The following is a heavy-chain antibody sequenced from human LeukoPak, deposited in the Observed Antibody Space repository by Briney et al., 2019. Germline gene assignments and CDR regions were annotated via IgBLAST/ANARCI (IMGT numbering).Heavy chain of an antibody. CDR2: ITGSGATT. J-gene: IGHJ1*01. V-gene: IGHV3-23*01. D-gene: IGHD4-17*01. CDR3: GKDPNGDYVGAFDFQR. Sequence: GGSLRLSCAASGFTFRNYAVVWVRHAPGKGLEWVSAITGSGATTYYADSVRGRFTIYRDNSKNTLYLQMNSLRGEDTAVYYCGKDPNGDYVGAFDFQRWGQGTLVTVSS. CDR1: GFTFRNYA.